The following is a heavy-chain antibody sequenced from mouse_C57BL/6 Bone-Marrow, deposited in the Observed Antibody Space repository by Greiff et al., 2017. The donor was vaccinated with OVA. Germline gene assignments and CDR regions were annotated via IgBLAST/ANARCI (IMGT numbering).Heavy chain of an antibody. V-gene: IGHV1-63*01. J-gene: IGHJ2*01. Sequence: VQLQQSGAELVRPGTSVKMSCKASGYTFTNYWIGWAKQRPGHGLEWIGDIYPGGGSTNYNEKFKGKATLTADKSSSTAYMQFSSLTSEDSAIYYCARWDLADWDLACWGQSATRPVSS. CDR3: ARWDLADWDLAC. CDR2: IYPGGGST. CDR1: GYTFTNYW. D-gene: IGHD4-1*01.